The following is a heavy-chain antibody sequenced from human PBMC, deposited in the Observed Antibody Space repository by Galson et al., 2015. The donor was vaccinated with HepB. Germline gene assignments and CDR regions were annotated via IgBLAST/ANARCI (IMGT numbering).Heavy chain of an antibody. CDR1: GGSISSSSYY. V-gene: IGHV4-39*07. CDR3: ARAAAVAFDI. J-gene: IGHJ3*02. CDR2: IYSSGST. D-gene: IGHD6-13*01. Sequence: SETLSLTCTVSGGSISSSSYYWGWIRQPPGKGLEWIGRIYSSGSTNYDPSLKSRVTISVDTSKNQFSLKLNSVTAAGTAVYYCARAAAVAFDIWGQGTMVTVSS.